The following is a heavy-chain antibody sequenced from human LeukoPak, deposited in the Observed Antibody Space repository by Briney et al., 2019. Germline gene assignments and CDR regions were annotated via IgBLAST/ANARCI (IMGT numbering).Heavy chain of an antibody. D-gene: IGHD5-18*01. CDR1: GGSISSGDYY. Sequence: PSQTLSLTCTVSGGSISSGDYYWSWIRQPPGKGLGWIGYIYYSGSTYYNPSLKSRVTISVGTSKNQFSLKLSSVTAADTAVYYCAGTYSYGPFDYWGQGTLVTVSS. V-gene: IGHV4-30-4*01. CDR2: IYYSGST. CDR3: AGTYSYGPFDY. J-gene: IGHJ4*02.